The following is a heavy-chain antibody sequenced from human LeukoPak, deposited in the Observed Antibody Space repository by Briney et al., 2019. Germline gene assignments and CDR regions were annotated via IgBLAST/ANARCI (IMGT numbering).Heavy chain of an antibody. D-gene: IGHD6-6*01. J-gene: IGHJ4*02. V-gene: IGHV3-23*01. CDR2: ISGSGGST. CDR3: AKGYSSSSVSMGSDY. CDR1: GFTFSSYA. Sequence: PGGSLRLSCAASGFTFSSYAMSWVRQAPGEGLEWVSAISGSGGSTYYADSVKGRFTISRDNSKNTLYLQMNSLRAEDTAVYYCAKGYSSSSVSMGSDYWGQGTLVTVSS.